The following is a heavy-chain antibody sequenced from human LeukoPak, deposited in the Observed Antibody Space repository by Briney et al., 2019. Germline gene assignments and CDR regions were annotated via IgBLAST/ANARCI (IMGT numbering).Heavy chain of an antibody. CDR3: AKTTTGYSSGRFPGWPVDY. Sequence: GESLRLSCAASGFTFSSYAMYWVRQAPGKGLEWVSGIFGSGGSTHYVDSVKGRFTISRDNSKNTVYLQMNSLRAEDTAVYYCAKTTTGYSSGRFPGWPVDYWGQGTLVTVSS. D-gene: IGHD6-19*01. CDR1: GFTFSSYA. J-gene: IGHJ4*02. V-gene: IGHV3-23*01. CDR2: IFGSGGST.